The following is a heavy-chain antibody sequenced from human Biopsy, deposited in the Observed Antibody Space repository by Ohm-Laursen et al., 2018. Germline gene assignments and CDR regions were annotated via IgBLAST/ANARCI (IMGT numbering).Heavy chain of an antibody. J-gene: IGHJ6*02. Sequence: SVKVSCKASGGAFTNYAINWVRQAPGHGLEWMGGIITVSETAGYAERFQGRGTITADVTTTTAYMDLSGLRSEDTAVYYCVAYPSSGFFENNDDFAMDVWGQGTTVIVSS. CDR2: IITVSETA. CDR3: VAYPSSGFFENNDDFAMDV. V-gene: IGHV1-69*13. D-gene: IGHD6-19*01. CDR1: GGAFTNYA.